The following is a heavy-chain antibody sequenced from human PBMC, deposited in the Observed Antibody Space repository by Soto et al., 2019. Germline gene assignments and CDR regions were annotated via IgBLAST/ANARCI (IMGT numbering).Heavy chain of an antibody. D-gene: IGHD2-21*02. V-gene: IGHV3-30*18. CDR2: ISYEGSNK. CDR3: AKDQIYNCGGDCLFDY. J-gene: IGHJ4*02. Sequence: GGSLRLSCVASGFTFSNYGMHWVRQAPGKGLEWVAVISYEGSNKYYADSVKGRFTISRDNSKNTLYLQMNSLRAEDTAVYYCAKDQIYNCGGDCLFDYWGQGTPVTVSS. CDR1: GFTFSNYG.